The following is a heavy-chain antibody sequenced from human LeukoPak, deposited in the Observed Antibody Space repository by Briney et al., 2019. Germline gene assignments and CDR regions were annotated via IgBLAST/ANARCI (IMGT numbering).Heavy chain of an antibody. CDR3: ARNHGGWFDS. J-gene: IGHJ5*01. CDR2: IYYSGTT. Sequence: SETLSPICTVSGGSIRNFYWSWIRQPPGKGLEWIGYIYYSGTTKYNPSLKSRVTISVDTSKNQFSLKLNSVTAADTAAYYCARNHGGWFDSWGQGTLVTVSS. V-gene: IGHV4-59*01. CDR1: GGSIRNFY. D-gene: IGHD4-23*01.